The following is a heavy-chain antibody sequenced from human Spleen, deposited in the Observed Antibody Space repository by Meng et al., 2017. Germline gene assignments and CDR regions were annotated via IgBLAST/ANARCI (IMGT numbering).Heavy chain of an antibody. Sequence: QVQVRESGPGMVKPSGTLALTCAVSGGSINSDNWWSWVRQPPGKGLEWVGEIFRSGRTNYNPSLKSRVTISVDKSKNQFSLKLSSVTAADTAVYYCARWVSRGTSWFDPWGQGTLVTASS. CDR2: IFRSGRT. CDR3: ARWVSRGTSWFDP. CDR1: GGSINSDNW. D-gene: IGHD2-2*01. V-gene: IGHV4-4*02. J-gene: IGHJ5*02.